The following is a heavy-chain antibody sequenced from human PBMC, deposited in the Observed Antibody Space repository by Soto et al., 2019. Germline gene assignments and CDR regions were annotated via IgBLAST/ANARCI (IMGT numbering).Heavy chain of an antibody. J-gene: IGHJ6*02. CDR1: GGTFSSYA. D-gene: IGHD6-13*01. CDR2: IIPIFGTA. Sequence: SVKVSFKASGGTFSSYAISWVRQAPGQGLEWMGGIIPIFGTANYAQKFQGRVTITADESTSTAYMELSSLRSEDTAVYYCARTASERTYSSSWYHHYYYYYGMDVWGQGTTVTVSS. CDR3: ARTASERTYSSSWYHHYYYYYGMDV. V-gene: IGHV1-69*13.